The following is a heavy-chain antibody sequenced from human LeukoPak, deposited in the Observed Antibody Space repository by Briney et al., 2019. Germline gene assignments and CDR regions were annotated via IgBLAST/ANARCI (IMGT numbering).Heavy chain of an antibody. CDR3: ARGPKYYDSSGYYVFFDY. CDR2: INHSGST. V-gene: IGHV4-34*01. J-gene: IGHJ4*02. Sequence: KPSETLSLTCTVSGGSISSYYWSWIRQPPGKGLEWIGEINHSGSTNYNPSLKSRVTISVDTSKNQFSLKLSSVTAADTAVYYCARGPKYYDSSGYYVFFDYWGQGTLVTVSS. D-gene: IGHD3-22*01. CDR1: GGSISSYY.